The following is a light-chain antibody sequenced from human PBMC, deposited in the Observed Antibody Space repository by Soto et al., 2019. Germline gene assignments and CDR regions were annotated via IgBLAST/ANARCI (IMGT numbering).Light chain of an antibody. J-gene: IGKJ5*01. CDR1: QTISNY. CDR2: AAS. V-gene: IGKV1-39*01. CDR3: QHSYNMPIA. Sequence: DIQMTQSPSSLSASVGDRVTITGRASQTISNYLNWYQKKPGKAPKLLIYAASSLHRGVPSRFSGSGSGTEFTLTISSLQPDDFATYYCQHSYNMPIAFGQGTRLEIK.